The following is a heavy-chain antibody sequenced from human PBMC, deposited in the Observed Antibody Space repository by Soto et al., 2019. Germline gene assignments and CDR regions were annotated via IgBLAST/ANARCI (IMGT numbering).Heavy chain of an antibody. CDR2: INTYKGNT. CDR3: ARDPVGPAGFDP. V-gene: IGHV1-18*01. Sequence: QVQLVQSGAEVKKPGASVKVSCKASGYTFINYGISWVRQAPGQGLEWMGWINTYKGNTNYAKKFQGRVTMTTDTSTSTDYMELRSLRSDDAAVYHCARDPVGPAGFDPWGQGTLVTGSS. D-gene: IGHD1-26*01. J-gene: IGHJ5*02. CDR1: GYTFINYG.